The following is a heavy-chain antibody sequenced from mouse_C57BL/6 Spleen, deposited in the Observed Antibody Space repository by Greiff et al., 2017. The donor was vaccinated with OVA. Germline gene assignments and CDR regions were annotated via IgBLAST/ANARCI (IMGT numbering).Heavy chain of an antibody. CDR1: GFTFSDYY. V-gene: IGHV5-16*01. J-gene: IGHJ1*03. D-gene: IGHD2-1*01. CDR2: INYDGSST. Sequence: DVKLVESDGGLVQPGSSMKLSCTASGFTFSDYYMAWVRQVPEKGLEWVANINYDGSSTYYLDSLKSRFIISIDNAKNILYLQMISLKSEDTATYYCARGGELPNWYFDVWGTGTTVTVSS. CDR3: ARGGELPNWYFDV.